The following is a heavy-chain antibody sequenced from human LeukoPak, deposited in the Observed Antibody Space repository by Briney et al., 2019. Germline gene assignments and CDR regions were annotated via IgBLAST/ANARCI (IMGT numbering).Heavy chain of an antibody. CDR3: ARSHFGELLLPFDY. Sequence: PGGSLRLSCAASGFTFSSYEMNWVRQAPGKGLEWVSYISSSGSTIYYAGPVKGRFTISRDNAKNSLYLQMNSLRAEDTAVYYCARSHFGELLLPFDYWGQGTLVTVSS. CDR2: ISSSGSTI. CDR1: GFTFSSYE. V-gene: IGHV3-48*03. D-gene: IGHD3-10*01. J-gene: IGHJ4*02.